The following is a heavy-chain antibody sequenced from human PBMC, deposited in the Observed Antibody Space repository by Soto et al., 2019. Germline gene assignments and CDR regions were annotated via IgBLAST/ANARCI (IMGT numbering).Heavy chain of an antibody. CDR1: GFTFRNYN. J-gene: IGHJ4*02. D-gene: IGHD2-21*01. CDR2: ISTGGAYM. V-gene: IGHV3-21*06. CDR3: ARDIASPGGDYFDS. Sequence: EVQLVESGGGLVKAGGSLRLFCTASGFTFRNYNMNWVRQAPGKGLEWVSAISTGGAYMFYADSVKGRFTISRDNAQNSLFLQRDSPRAEDTALYYCARDIASPGGDYFDSWGQGTLVTVSS.